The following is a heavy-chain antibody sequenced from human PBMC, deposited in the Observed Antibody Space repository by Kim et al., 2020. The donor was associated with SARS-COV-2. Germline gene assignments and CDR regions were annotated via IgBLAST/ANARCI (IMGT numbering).Heavy chain of an antibody. V-gene: IGHV3-30*01. CDR3: ARDGYDYVWVSYQFGY. Sequence: DSVKGPFTIARDNSKNTLYLQMNSLRAEDTAVYYCARDGYDYVWVSYQFGYWGQGTLVTVSS. J-gene: IGHJ4*02. D-gene: IGHD3-16*02.